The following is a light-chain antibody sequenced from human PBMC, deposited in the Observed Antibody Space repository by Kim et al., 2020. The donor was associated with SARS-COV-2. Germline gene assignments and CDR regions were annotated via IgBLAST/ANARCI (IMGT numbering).Light chain of an antibody. V-gene: IGKV1-5*01. Sequence: LSAYVGDSGAITGRASQSITSGLAWYQQKPGKVPKLLIYPVSNLDSGVPSRFSGSGSGTQFTLTSSSLQPDDFATYYCQQHNGYFGGGTKVDIK. J-gene: IGKJ4*01. CDR2: PVS. CDR3: QQHNGY. CDR1: QSITSG.